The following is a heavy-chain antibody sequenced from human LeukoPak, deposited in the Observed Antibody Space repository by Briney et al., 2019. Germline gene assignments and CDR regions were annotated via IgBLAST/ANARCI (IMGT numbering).Heavy chain of an antibody. D-gene: IGHD2-2*01. CDR1: GGSISSYY. Sequence: SVTLSLTCTVSGGSISSYYWSWIRQPPGKGLEWIGYIYYSGSTNYNPSLKSRVTISVDTSKNQFSLKLSSVTAADTAVYYCARAPALRSGYFDLWGRGTLVTVSS. CDR3: ARAPALRSGYFDL. V-gene: IGHV4-59*01. CDR2: IYYSGST. J-gene: IGHJ2*01.